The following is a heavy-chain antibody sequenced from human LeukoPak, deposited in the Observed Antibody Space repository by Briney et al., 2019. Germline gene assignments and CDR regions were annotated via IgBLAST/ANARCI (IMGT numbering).Heavy chain of an antibody. Sequence: PSETLSLTCTVSGGSISSYYWSWIRQPPGKGLEWIGRIYTSGSTNYNPSLKSRVTMSVDTSKNQFSLKLSSVTAADTAVYYCARDSSYYDSSGYDYWGQGTLVTVSS. D-gene: IGHD3-22*01. CDR1: GGSISSYY. CDR2: IYTSGST. CDR3: ARDSSYYDSSGYDY. V-gene: IGHV4-4*07. J-gene: IGHJ4*02.